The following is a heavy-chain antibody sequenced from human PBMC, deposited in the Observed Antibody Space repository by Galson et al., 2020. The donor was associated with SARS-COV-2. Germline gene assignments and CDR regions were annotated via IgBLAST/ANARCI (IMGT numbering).Heavy chain of an antibody. Sequence: HGESLKISCQASGYSFTIYWIAWVRQMPGKGLEWMGIIYPGDSETKYSQSFQGRVTISADKSISTAYLQSSSLKASDTAMYYCVREGVRNAFDVWGQGTMVTVSS. D-gene: IGHD3-10*01. J-gene: IGHJ3*01. CDR2: IYPGDSET. CDR3: VREGVRNAFDV. V-gene: IGHV5-51*01. CDR1: GYSFTIYW.